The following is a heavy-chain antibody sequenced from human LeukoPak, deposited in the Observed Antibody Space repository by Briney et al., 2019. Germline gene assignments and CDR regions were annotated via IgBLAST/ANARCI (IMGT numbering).Heavy chain of an antibody. CDR3: VRERFNNDYEA. D-gene: IGHD3-22*01. V-gene: IGHV3-23*01. J-gene: IGHJ5*02. CDR1: GFTFSSYA. CDR2: ISGSGTST. Sequence: GGSLRLSCAASGFTFSSYAMNWVRQAPGKGLEWVSVISGSGTSTDYADSVKGRFTISGDNSRNTLDLQMNSLRVEDTAVYYCVRERFNNDYEAWGQGILVTVSS.